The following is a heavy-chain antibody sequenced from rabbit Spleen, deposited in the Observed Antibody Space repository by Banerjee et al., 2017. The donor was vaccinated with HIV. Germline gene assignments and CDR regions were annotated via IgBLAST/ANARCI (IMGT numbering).Heavy chain of an antibody. V-gene: IGHV1S40*01. CDR3: ARDTGTSFSSYGMDL. J-gene: IGHJ6*01. Sequence: QSLEESGGGLVQPEGSLALTCKASGFSFSRSDYICWVRPAPGKGLEWISCIAGSSSAFTYSATWAKGRFTISKTSSTTVTLQMTSLTGADTATYFCARDTGTSFSSYGMDLWGPGTLVTVS. CDR2: IAGSSSAFT. D-gene: IGHD7-1*01. CDR1: GFSFSRSDY.